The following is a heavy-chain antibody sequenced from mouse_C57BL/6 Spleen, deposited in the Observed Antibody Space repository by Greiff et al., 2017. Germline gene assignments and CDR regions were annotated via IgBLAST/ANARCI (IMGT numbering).Heavy chain of an antibody. CDR1: GYTFTDYY. CDR2: INPNNGGT. D-gene: IGHD1-1*01. CDR3: AREETYGSSPYYFDY. J-gene: IGHJ2*01. Sequence: VQLQQSGPELVKPGASVKISCKASGYTFTDYYMNWVKQSHGKSLEWIGDINPNNGGTSYNQKFKGKATLTVDKSSSTAYMELRSLTSEDSAVYYCAREETYGSSPYYFDYWGQGTTLTVSS. V-gene: IGHV1-26*01.